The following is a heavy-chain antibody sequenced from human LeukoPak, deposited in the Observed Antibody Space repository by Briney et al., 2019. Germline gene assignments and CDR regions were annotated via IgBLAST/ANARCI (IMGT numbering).Heavy chain of an antibody. CDR3: AYYESSGYHFDY. J-gene: IGHJ4*02. Sequence: SVKVSCKASGGTFSSYAISWVRQAPGQGLEWMGGIIPIFGIANYAQKFQGRVTITEDKSTSTAYSELSSLRSEDTGVYYCAYYESSGYHFDYWGQGTLVTVSS. V-gene: IGHV1-69*10. CDR2: IIPIFGIA. D-gene: IGHD3-22*01. CDR1: GGTFSSYA.